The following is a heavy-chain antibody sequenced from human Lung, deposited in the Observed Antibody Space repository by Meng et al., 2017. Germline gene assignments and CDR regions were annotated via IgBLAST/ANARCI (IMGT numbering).Heavy chain of an antibody. Sequence: QVQLVQSGGEVKKPGASVKVSCKASGYIFTRYVITWVRQAPGQGLEWMGWISGYNGNTNYAQKLQGRVTMTTDTSTSTAYMELRSLRSDDTAVYYCARAEEEYCSGGSCPNFDFWGQGTLVTVSS. J-gene: IGHJ4*02. V-gene: IGHV1-18*01. CDR1: GYIFTRYV. CDR3: ARAEEEYCSGGSCPNFDF. D-gene: IGHD2-15*01. CDR2: ISGYNGNT.